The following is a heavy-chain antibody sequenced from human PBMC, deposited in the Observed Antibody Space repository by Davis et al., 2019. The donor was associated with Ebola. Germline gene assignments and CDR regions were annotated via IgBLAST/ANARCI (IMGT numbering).Heavy chain of an antibody. CDR3: ARAADWGWLGYLDS. V-gene: IGHV3-64*02. Sequence: GESLKISCAASGVNLSSHGMHWVRQAPGKGLEFVAALHHDGIYSYYSDSVRGRFTISRDNSQKTLYLQMGGLRPEDTAVYYCARAADWGWLGYLDSWGRGAHLTVSS. D-gene: IGHD7-27*01. CDR1: GVNLSSHG. J-gene: IGHJ4*02. CDR2: LHHDGIYS.